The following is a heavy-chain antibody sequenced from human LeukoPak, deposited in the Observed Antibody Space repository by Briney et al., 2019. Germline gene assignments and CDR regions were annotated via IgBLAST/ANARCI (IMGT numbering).Heavy chain of an antibody. Sequence: PGRSLRLSCAASGFTFSSYAMHWVRQAPGKGLEWVAVISYDGSNKYYADSVKGRFTISRDNSKNTLYLQMNSLRAEDTDVYYCARDGKEISYYDILTGYSEYYFDYWGQGTLVTVSS. J-gene: IGHJ4*02. CDR1: GFTFSSYA. D-gene: IGHD3-9*01. V-gene: IGHV3-30*04. CDR2: ISYDGSNK. CDR3: ARDGKEISYYDILTGYSEYYFDY.